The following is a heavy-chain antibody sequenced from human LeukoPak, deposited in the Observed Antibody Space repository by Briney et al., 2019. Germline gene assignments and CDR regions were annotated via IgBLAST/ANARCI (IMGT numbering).Heavy chain of an antibody. J-gene: IGHJ5*02. D-gene: IGHD3-3*01. CDR2: IYHSGST. V-gene: IGHV4-38-2*02. CDR1: GYSISSGYY. Sequence: PSETLSLTCAVSGYSISSGYYWGWIRQPPGKGLEWIGSIYHSGSTYYNPSLKSRVTISVDTSKNQFSLKLSSVTAADTAVYYCARDSWGGYYMGNWFDPWGQGTLATVSS. CDR3: ARDSWGGYYMGNWFDP.